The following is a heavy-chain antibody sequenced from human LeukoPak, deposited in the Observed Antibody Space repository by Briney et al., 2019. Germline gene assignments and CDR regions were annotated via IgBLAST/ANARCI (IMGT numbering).Heavy chain of an antibody. J-gene: IGHJ4*02. CDR1: GFTFSDYY. CDR3: ARDYYDSSGYYYFDY. CDR2: ISSSGSTI. V-gene: IGHV3-11*04. D-gene: IGHD3-22*01. Sequence: PGGSLRLSCAASGFTFSDYYMSWIRQAPGKGLEWVSYISSSGSTIYYADSVKGRFTISRGNAKNSLYLQMNSLRAEDTAVYYCARDYYDSSGYYYFDYWGQGTLVTVSS.